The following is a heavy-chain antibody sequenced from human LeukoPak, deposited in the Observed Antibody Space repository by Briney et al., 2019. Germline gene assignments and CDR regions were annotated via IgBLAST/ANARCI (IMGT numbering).Heavy chain of an antibody. J-gene: IGHJ6*02. CDR2: INRDGSDT. V-gene: IGHV3-74*01. D-gene: IGHD1-26*01. CDR1: AFTFSSSR. CDR3: ALLGGAGLGVDL. Sequence: GGSLRLSCCAYAFTFSSSRMHRVRQAPGKGLVWVSRINRDGSDTSYADSVKGRFTISRDNAKNTLYLQMNSLTAEDTAVYYCALLGGAGLGVDLWGPGTAVTVSS.